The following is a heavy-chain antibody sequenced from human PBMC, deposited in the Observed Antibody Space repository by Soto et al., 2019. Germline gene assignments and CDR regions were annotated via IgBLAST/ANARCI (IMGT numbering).Heavy chain of an antibody. CDR1: GGSISSGDYF. V-gene: IGHV4-30-4*01. CDR2: IYYSGST. D-gene: IGHD3-16*01. Sequence: SETLSLTCTVSGGSISSGDYFWSWIRQPPGKGLEWIGYIYYSGSTYYNPSLKSRVTVSVDTSKNQFSLKLSSVTAADTAVYYCATRRGGYDPHLRYWGQGTLVTVSS. J-gene: IGHJ4*02. CDR3: ATRRGGYDPHLRY.